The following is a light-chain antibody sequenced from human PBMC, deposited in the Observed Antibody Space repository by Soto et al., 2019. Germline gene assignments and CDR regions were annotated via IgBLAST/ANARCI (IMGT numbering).Light chain of an antibody. Sequence: QSALTQPASVSGSPGQSITISCTGTSSDVGTYNLVSWHQHHPGKAPKLIIYEGSKRPSGVSNRFSGSKSGSTASLTISGLQAEDEADYYCCSFAVGSTLVFGGGTKLTVL. CDR2: EGS. V-gene: IGLV2-23*01. CDR3: CSFAVGSTLV. J-gene: IGLJ2*01. CDR1: SSDVGTYNL.